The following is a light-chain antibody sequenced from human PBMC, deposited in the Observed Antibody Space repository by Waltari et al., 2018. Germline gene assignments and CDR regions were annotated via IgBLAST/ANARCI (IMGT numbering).Light chain of an antibody. CDR2: VNSDGSH. Sequence: QLVLTQSPSASASLGASVRLTCTLDSGHSSNIIAWHQQQPEKGPRYLMKVNSDGSHSKGDESPARFSGSGSGAERYLTISSVQSEDEADYYCQTGGHGTWVFGGGTKLTVL. CDR1: SGHSSNI. J-gene: IGLJ3*02. V-gene: IGLV4-69*01. CDR3: QTGGHGTWV.